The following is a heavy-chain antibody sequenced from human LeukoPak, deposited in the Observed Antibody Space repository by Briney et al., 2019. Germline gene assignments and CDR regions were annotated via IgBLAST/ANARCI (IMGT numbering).Heavy chain of an antibody. J-gene: IGHJ3*02. V-gene: IGHV4-39*07. CDR3: ARDQYSSSWEDAFDI. Sequence: PSETLSLTCTVSGGSISSSSYYWGWIRQPPGKGLEWIGSIYYSGSTYYNPSLKSRVTISVDTSKNQFSLKLNSVTAADTAVYYCARDQYSSSWEDAFDIWGQGTMVTVSS. CDR2: IYYSGST. D-gene: IGHD6-13*01. CDR1: GGSISSSSYY.